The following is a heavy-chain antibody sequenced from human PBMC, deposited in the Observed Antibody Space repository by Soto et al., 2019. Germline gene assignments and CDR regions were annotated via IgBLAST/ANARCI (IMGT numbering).Heavy chain of an antibody. J-gene: IGHJ3*02. CDR3: ARKKGAFDI. CDR2: IKQDGSEK. CDR1: GFTFSSYS. Sequence: GGSLRLSCAASGFTFSSYSMNWVRQAPGKGLEWVANIKQDGSEKYYVDSVKGRFTISRDNAKNSLYLQMNSLRAEDTAVYYCARKKGAFDIWGQGTMVTVSS. V-gene: IGHV3-7*01.